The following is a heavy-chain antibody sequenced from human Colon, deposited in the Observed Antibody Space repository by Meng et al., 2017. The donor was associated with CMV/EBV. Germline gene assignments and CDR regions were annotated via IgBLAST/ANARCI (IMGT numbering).Heavy chain of an antibody. CDR1: GFTFSSYA. CDR2: ISYDGSNK. CDR3: AREAYGDHGWFDL. J-gene: IGHJ5*02. D-gene: IGHD4-17*01. Sequence: SLRPSCAASGFTFSSYAMHWVRQAPGKGLEWVAVISYDGSNKYYADSVKGRFTISRDNSKNTLYLQMNSLRAEDTAVYYCAREAYGDHGWFDLWGQGTLVTVS. V-gene: IGHV3-30-3*01.